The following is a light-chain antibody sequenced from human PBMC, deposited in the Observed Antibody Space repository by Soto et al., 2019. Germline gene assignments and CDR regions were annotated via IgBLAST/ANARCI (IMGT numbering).Light chain of an antibody. V-gene: IGKV1-5*01. CDR1: QSISSW. J-gene: IGKJ2*01. CDR2: DAS. Sequence: IWMTQSPSLLSASTGDRVTISCRASQSISSWLAWYQQKPGKAPKLLIYDASSLKSGVPSRFSGSGSGTEFTLTISSLQPDDFATYYCQQYNSYLYTFGQGTKVDIK. CDR3: QQYNSYLYT.